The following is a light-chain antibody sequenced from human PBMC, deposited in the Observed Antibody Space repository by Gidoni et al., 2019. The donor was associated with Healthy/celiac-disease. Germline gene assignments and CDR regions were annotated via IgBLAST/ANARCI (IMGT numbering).Light chain of an antibody. CDR3: QQRSNWTTASIT. J-gene: IGKJ5*01. CDR1: QSVSSY. Sequence: EIVLTQSPATLSLSPGERATLSCRASQSVSSYLAWYQQKPGQAPRLLIYDASNRATGIPARFSGSGSGTDFTLTISSLEPEDFAVYYCQQRSNWTTASITFGQGTRLEIK. V-gene: IGKV3-11*01. CDR2: DAS.